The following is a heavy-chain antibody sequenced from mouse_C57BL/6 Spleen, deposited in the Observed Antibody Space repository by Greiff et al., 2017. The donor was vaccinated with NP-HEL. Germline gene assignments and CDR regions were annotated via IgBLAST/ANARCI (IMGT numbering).Heavy chain of an antibody. CDR2: IHPNSGST. D-gene: IGHD1-1*01. V-gene: IGHV1-64*01. J-gene: IGHJ4*01. Sequence: VQLQQSGAELVKPGASVKLSCKASGYTFTSYWMHWVKQRPGQGLEWIGMIHPNSGSTNYNEKFKSKATLTVDKSSSTAYMQLSSLTSEDSAVYYCASGGYYYGSSYSYAMDYWGQGTSVTVSS. CDR3: ASGGYYYGSSYSYAMDY. CDR1: GYTFTSYW.